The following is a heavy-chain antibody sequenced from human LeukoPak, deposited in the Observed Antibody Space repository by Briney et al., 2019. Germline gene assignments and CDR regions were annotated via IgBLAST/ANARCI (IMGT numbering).Heavy chain of an antibody. D-gene: IGHD3-22*01. V-gene: IGHV4-31*03. Sequence: SETLSLTCTVSGGSISSSSYSWTWIRQPPGKGLEWIGYIYYSGSTYYNPSLKSRLTISVDTSKNQFSLKLSSVTAADTAIYFCARCSSGYYCPYWGQGTLVTVSS. CDR3: ARCSSGYYCPY. CDR1: GGSISSSSYS. CDR2: IYYSGST. J-gene: IGHJ4*02.